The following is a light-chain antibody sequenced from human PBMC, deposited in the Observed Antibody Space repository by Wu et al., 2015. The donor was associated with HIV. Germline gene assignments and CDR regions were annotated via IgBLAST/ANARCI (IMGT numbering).Light chain of an antibody. Sequence: EIVLTQSPGTRSLSPGESATLSCRASQSVSNSHLAWYQQKPGQAPRLLIYGASTRATGIPDRFSGSGSGTDFTLTITRLEPEDFAMYYCQQYDSSPYTFGQGTKLEIK. CDR3: QQYDSSPYT. V-gene: IGKV3-20*01. J-gene: IGKJ2*01. CDR2: GAS. CDR1: QSVSNSH.